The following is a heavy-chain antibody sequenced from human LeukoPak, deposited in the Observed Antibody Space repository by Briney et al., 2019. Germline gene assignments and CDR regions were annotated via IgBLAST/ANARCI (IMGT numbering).Heavy chain of an antibody. CDR3: VRDVDI. CDR2: FSTSSSHI. V-gene: IGHV3-21*01. CDR1: GFTFSSYA. D-gene: IGHD5-24*01. J-gene: IGHJ4*02. Sequence: PGRSLRLSCAASGFTFSSYAMHWVRQAPGEGLEWVSYFSTSSSHIYYADSVKGRFTISRDNAKNSLYLQMTGLTVDDTAVYYCVRDVDIWGQGTLVTVSS.